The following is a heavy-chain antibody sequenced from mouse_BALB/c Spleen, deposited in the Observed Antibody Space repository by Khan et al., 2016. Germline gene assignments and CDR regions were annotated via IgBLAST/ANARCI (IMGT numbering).Heavy chain of an antibody. Sequence: EVQLQESGAELVRSGASVKLSCTASGFNIKDYYMHWVKQGPEQGLEWIGWIDPENGDTEYAPKFQGKATMTADTSSNTAYLQLSSLTSEDTVVYYCNACEYNAMDYWGQGTSVTVSS. CDR2: IDPENGDT. CDR3: NACEYNAMDY. CDR1: GFNIKDYY. V-gene: IGHV14-4*02. J-gene: IGHJ4*01.